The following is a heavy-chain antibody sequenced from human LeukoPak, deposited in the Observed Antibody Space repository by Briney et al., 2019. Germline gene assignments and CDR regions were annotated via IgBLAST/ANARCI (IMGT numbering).Heavy chain of an antibody. D-gene: IGHD1-26*01. CDR3: AKVSASYYVDYFDF. CDR1: GFTFRNHW. CDR2: IRQDGGQI. Sequence: GGSLRLSCAASGFTFRNHWMHWVRQAPGKGLEWLANIRQDGGQIHYVDSVKGRFTISRDNPKNSLYLQMNSLRAEDTAIYFCAKVSASYYVDYFDFWGQGTLVTVSS. V-gene: IGHV3-7*03. J-gene: IGHJ4*02.